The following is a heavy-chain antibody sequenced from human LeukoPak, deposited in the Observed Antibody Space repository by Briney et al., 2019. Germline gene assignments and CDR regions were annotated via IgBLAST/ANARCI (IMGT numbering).Heavy chain of an antibody. CDR3: AKPLHSGSYLGYFDY. J-gene: IGHJ4*02. V-gene: IGHV3-30*18. D-gene: IGHD1-26*01. Sequence: GGSLGLSCAASGFTFSSYGMHWVRQAPGKGLEGGAAISYDGSNKYYADSVKGRFTISRDNSKNTLYLKMNSLRAEDTAMYYCAKPLHSGSYLGYFDYWGQGTLVTVSS. CDR2: ISYDGSNK. CDR1: GFTFSSYG.